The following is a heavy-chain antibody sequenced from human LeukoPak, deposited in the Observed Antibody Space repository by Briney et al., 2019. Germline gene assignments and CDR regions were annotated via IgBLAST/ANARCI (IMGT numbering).Heavy chain of an antibody. CDR1: GGSISSGGYY. V-gene: IGHV4-31*03. Sequence: SETLSLTCTVSGGSISSGGYYWSWIRQHPGKGLEWIGYIYYSGSTYYNPSLKSRVTISVDTSKNQFSLKLSSVTAADTAVYYCARDWHWEYYGSGSYYYYGMDVWGQGTTVTVSS. CDR2: IYYSGST. CDR3: ARDWHWEYYGSGSYYYYGMDV. J-gene: IGHJ6*02. D-gene: IGHD3-10*01.